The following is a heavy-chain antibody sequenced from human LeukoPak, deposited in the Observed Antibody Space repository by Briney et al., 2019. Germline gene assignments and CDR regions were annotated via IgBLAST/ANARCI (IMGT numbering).Heavy chain of an antibody. Sequence: SQTLSLTCTVSGGSISSGSYYLSWIRHPAGKGLEWIGRIHTSGSTNYNPSLKSRVTISVDTSKNQFSLKLSSVTAADTAVYYCARERVGERWLQSHAFDIWGQGTMVTVSS. J-gene: IGHJ3*02. V-gene: IGHV4-61*02. CDR2: IHTSGST. CDR1: GGSISSGSYY. D-gene: IGHD5-24*01. CDR3: ARERVGERWLQSHAFDI.